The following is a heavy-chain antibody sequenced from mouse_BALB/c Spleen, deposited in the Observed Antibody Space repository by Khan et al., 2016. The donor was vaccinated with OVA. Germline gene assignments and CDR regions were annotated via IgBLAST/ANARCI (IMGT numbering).Heavy chain of an antibody. J-gene: IGHJ3*01. D-gene: IGHD2-14*01. V-gene: IGHV1-4*01. CDR1: GYTFTSYT. CDR2: INPSNDYT. CDR3: IRDGAYHRNDGWFAY. Sequence: VQLQESGAELARPGASVKMSCKVSGYTFTSYTIHWIKKRPGQGLEWIGYINPSNDYTNYNQKFKDMATSTTNKSSTTAYMQQCSQTTDDSAVYNCIRDGAYHRNDGWFAYWGEGTLVTVSA.